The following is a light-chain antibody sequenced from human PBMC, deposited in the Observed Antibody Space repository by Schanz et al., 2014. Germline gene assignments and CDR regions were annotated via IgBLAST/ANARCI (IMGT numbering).Light chain of an antibody. Sequence: EIVLTQSPAILSLSPGERATLSCRASRSISGNLAWYQQKPGQAPRLLIYAASSRATGIPDRFSGSGSGIDFTLTIRRVEREDLAVYYCQHYGSSGYTFGQGTKLEIK. CDR1: RSISGN. V-gene: IGKV3-20*01. CDR3: QHYGSSGYT. J-gene: IGKJ2*01. CDR2: AAS.